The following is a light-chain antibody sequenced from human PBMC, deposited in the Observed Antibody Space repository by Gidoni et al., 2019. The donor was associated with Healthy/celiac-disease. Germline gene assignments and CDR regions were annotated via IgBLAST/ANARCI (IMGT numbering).Light chain of an antibody. J-gene: IGLJ1*01. CDR3: QSYDSSLSALYV. Sequence: QSVLTQPPSVSGAPGQRVTISCTGSSSNIGAGYDVHWYQQLPATAPNLLIYGNSNRPSGVPDRFSGSKSGTSAALAITGLQAEDEADYYCQSYDSSLSALYVFGTGTKVTVL. CDR2: GNS. V-gene: IGLV1-40*01. CDR1: SSNIGAGYD.